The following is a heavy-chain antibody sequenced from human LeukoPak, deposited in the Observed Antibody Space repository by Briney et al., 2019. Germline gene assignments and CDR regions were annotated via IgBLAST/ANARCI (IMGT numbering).Heavy chain of an antibody. CDR1: GFTFSSYA. D-gene: IGHD2-2*01. V-gene: IGHV3-23*01. CDR2: ISGSGGST. Sequence: GGSLRLSCAASGFTFSSYAMSWVSQAPGKGLEWVSAISGSGGSTYYADSVKGRFTISRDNSKNTLYLQMNSVRAEDTAVYYCAKDPRRSPQGYCSSTSCYHYFDYWGQGTLVTVSS. CDR3: AKDPRRSPQGYCSSTSCYHYFDY. J-gene: IGHJ4*02.